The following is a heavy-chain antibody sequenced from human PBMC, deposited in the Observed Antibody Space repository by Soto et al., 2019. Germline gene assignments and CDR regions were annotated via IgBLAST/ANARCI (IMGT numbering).Heavy chain of an antibody. Sequence: PSETLSLTCAVYGGSFSGYYWSWIRQPPGKGLEWIGEINHSGSTNYNPSLKSRVTISVDTSKNQFSLKLSSVTAADTAVYYCARLIVAATDYYYYYGMDVWGQGTTVTVSS. D-gene: IGHD2-15*01. CDR1: GGSFSGYY. CDR2: INHSGST. CDR3: ARLIVAATDYYYYYGMDV. J-gene: IGHJ6*02. V-gene: IGHV4-34*01.